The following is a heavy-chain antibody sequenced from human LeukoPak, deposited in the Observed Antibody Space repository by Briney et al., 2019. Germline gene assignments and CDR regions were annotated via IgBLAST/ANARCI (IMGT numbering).Heavy chain of an antibody. Sequence: ASVKVSCKASGGTFSSYPFTWVRQAPGQGLEWMGEITPIFGAANYAQTFQGRVTITADESTSTVFMELSSLRSDDTAFYYCARDGYCSSTSCPGDAFDIWGQGTMVTVSS. D-gene: IGHD2-2*03. CDR3: ARDGYCSSTSCPGDAFDI. CDR2: ITPIFGAA. CDR1: GGTFSSYP. J-gene: IGHJ3*02. V-gene: IGHV1-69*13.